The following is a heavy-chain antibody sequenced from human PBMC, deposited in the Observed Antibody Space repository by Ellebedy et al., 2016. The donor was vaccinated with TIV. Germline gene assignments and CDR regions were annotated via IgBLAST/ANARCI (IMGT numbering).Heavy chain of an antibody. CDR1: GFTFSNYA. CDR2: ISGSGDST. CDR3: ARPPSGSGSYFNTFYFDY. J-gene: IGHJ4*02. D-gene: IGHD3-10*01. V-gene: IGHV3-23*01. Sequence: GESLKISCAASGFTFSNYAMNWVRQAPGKGLEWVSAISGSGDSTHYADSVKGRFTISRDNSKNTLYLQMTSLRAEDRAVYYCARPPSGSGSYFNTFYFDYWGQGTLVTVSS.